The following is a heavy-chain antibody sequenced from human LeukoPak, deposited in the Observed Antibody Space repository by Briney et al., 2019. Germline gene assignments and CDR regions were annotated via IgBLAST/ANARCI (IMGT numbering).Heavy chain of an antibody. CDR1: GGSISIYY. Sequence: TPSETLSLTCTVSGGSISIYYWSWIRQPPGKGLEWIGYIYDSGSTNYNPSLKSRVTISVDTSKNQFSLKLSSVTAADTAVYYCASLTTAEAFDIWGQGTMVTVSS. V-gene: IGHV4-59*01. J-gene: IGHJ3*02. D-gene: IGHD3-22*01. CDR3: ASLTTAEAFDI. CDR2: IYDSGST.